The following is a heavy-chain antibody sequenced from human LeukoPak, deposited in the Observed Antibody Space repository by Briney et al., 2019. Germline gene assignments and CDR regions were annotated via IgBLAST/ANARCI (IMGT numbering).Heavy chain of an antibody. CDR2: ISGSGGST. CDR3: ARDDYGDSGPLFDY. D-gene: IGHD4-17*01. J-gene: IGHJ4*02. Sequence: GGSLRLSCAASGFTFSSYAMSWVRQAPGKGLEWVSAISGSGGSTYYADSVKGRFTISRDNSKNTLYLQMDSLRAEDTAIYYCARDDYGDSGPLFDYWGRGALVTVSS. CDR1: GFTFSSYA. V-gene: IGHV3-23*01.